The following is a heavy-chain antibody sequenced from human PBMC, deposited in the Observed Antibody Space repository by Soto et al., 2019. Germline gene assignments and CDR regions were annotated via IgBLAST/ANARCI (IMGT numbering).Heavy chain of an antibody. V-gene: IGHV3-21*01. Sequence: GGSLRRSCAASGFTFSRYSMNWVRQAPVKGLEWVSSISSSSSYIYYADSVKGRFTISRDNAKNSLYLQMNSLRAEDTAVYYCARDFSHGTIFGVVITPLGRYYGMDVWGQGTTVTVSS. CDR3: ARDFSHGTIFGVVITPLGRYYGMDV. CDR2: ISSSSSYI. CDR1: GFTFSRYS. D-gene: IGHD3-3*01. J-gene: IGHJ6*02.